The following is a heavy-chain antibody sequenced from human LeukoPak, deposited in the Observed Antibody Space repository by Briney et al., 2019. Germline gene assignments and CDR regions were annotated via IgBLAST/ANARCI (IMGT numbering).Heavy chain of an antibody. Sequence: PGGSLRLSCAASGFTYSSYLMSWVRQAPGKGLEWVATIKQDGTEKYYADSVKGRFTISRDNSKNTLYLQMNSLRAEDTAVYYCARDRGLAPYYYGSGSLDYWGQGTLVTVSS. V-gene: IGHV3-7*01. CDR1: GFTYSSYL. D-gene: IGHD3-10*01. CDR3: ARDRGLAPYYYGSGSLDY. J-gene: IGHJ4*02. CDR2: IKQDGTEK.